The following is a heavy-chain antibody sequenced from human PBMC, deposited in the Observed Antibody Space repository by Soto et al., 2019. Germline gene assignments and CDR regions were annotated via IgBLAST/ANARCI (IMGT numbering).Heavy chain of an antibody. D-gene: IGHD1-1*01. CDR1: GGTFSTSA. V-gene: IGHV1-69*12. CDR2: IMPVFPTP. Sequence: QVQLVQSGAEVKKPGSSVKVSCKASGGTFSTSAISWMRQAPGQGLEWVGGIMPVFPTPDYAQNFQGRVTITADESTTTAYLELTSLRADDTAVYYCARDKDRLQLGGNYYYILDVWGQGTAITVSS. CDR3: ARDKDRLQLGGNYYYILDV. J-gene: IGHJ6*02.